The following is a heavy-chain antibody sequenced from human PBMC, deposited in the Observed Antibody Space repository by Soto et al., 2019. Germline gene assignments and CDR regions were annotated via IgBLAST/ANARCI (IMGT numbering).Heavy chain of an antibody. D-gene: IGHD2-2*01. CDR3: ARDKRYCSSTSCWDYYYGMDV. J-gene: IGHJ6*02. CDR2: INVGNGET. CDR1: GYTISSYV. V-gene: IGHV1-3*01. Sequence: ASVKVSCKASGYTISSYVLHWVRQAPGQSPEWMGWINVGNGETRYSQRVQGTVTITRDTSTSTAYLELSSLRSEDTAVYYCARDKRYCSSTSCWDYYYGMDVWGQGTTVTVAS.